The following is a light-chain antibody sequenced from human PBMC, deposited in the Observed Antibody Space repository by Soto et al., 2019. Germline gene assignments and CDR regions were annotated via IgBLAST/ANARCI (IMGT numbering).Light chain of an antibody. CDR2: GTS. J-gene: IGKJ2*01. CDR1: QSVSSSY. Sequence: ETVLTQSPGTLSLSPGERATLSCRPSQSVSSSYLAWYQQKPGQAPRLLIYGTSNRATSIPDRFSGSGSGTDFTLTISRLEPEDFAVYYCQQYRSSMYTFGQGTKLEIK. V-gene: IGKV3-20*01. CDR3: QQYRSSMYT.